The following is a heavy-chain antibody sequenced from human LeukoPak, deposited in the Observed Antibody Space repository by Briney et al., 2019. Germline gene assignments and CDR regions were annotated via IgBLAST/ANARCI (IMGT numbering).Heavy chain of an antibody. CDR3: ARGRAMVPD. D-gene: IGHD3-10*01. CDR1: GFTFNNAW. CDR2: IKQDGSEK. Sequence: GGSLRLSCVASGFTFNNAWMNWVRQAPGKGLEWVANIKQDGSEKYYVDSVKGRFTISRDNAKNSLYLQMNSLRAEDTAVYYCARGRAMVPDWGQGTLVTVSS. V-gene: IGHV3-7*04. J-gene: IGHJ4*02.